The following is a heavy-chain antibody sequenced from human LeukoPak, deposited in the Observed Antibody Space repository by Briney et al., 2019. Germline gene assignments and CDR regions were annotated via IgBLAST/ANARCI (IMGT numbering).Heavy chain of an antibody. Sequence: SETLSLTCTVSGGSISSGSYYWSWIRQPPGKGLEWIGSIYYSGSTYYNPSLKSRVTISVDTSKNQFSLKLSSVTAADTAVYYCARQSRRNYYDSSGYNWFDPWGQGTLVTVSS. CDR1: GGSISSGSYY. CDR2: IYYSGST. J-gene: IGHJ5*02. V-gene: IGHV4-39*01. CDR3: ARQSRRNYYDSSGYNWFDP. D-gene: IGHD3-22*01.